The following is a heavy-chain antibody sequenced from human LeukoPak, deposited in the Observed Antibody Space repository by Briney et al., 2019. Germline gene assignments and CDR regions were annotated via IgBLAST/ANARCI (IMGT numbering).Heavy chain of an antibody. J-gene: IGHJ4*02. D-gene: IGHD4/OR15-4a*01. Sequence: SGGSLRLSCAASGLTVSNSFLGWVRQAPGKGLEWLALMYSGGNKYLADSVKGRFSISRDNSKNTISLQMNNLRVEDTAIYFCARALHDYGDEHYFDFWGQGILVTVSS. CDR2: MYSGGNK. V-gene: IGHV3-53*01. CDR1: GLTVSNSF. CDR3: ARALHDYGDEHYFDF.